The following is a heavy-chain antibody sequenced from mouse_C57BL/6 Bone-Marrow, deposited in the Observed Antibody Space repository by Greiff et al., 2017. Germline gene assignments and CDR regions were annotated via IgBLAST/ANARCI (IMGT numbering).Heavy chain of an antibody. CDR2: IYPGSGST. J-gene: IGHJ4*01. CDR3: SRERPYYAMDY. V-gene: IGHV1-55*01. CDR1: GYTFTSYW. Sequence: VQLQQPGAELVKPGASVKMSCKASGYTFTSYWITWVKQRPGQGLEWIGDIYPGSGSTNYNEKFKSKATLTVDTSSSTAYMLLSSLTSEDAAVYYCSRERPYYAMDYWGQGTSVTVSS.